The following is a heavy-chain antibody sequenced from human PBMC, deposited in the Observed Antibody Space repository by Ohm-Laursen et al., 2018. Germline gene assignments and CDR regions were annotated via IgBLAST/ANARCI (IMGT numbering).Heavy chain of an antibody. D-gene: IGHD6-6*01. Sequence: GTLSLTCTVSGGSISSSRYYWGWIRQPPGKGLEWIGSIYQSGNTYYNPSLKSRVTISVDTSKNQFSLRLSSVTAADTAVYYCARDSSRRAREGGMDVWGQGTTVTVSS. V-gene: IGHV4-39*02. CDR3: ARDSSRRAREGGMDV. CDR1: GGSISSSRYY. CDR2: IYQSGNT. J-gene: IGHJ6*02.